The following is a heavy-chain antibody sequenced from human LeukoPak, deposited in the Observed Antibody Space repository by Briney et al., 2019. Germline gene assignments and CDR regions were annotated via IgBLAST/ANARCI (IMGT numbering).Heavy chain of an antibody. CDR3: ARKTGYSSSWFVFRFFDY. V-gene: IGHV4-4*07. D-gene: IGHD6-13*01. Sequence: SETLSLTCSVSGGSISIYYWSWIRQPAGKGLEWIGHIYTSGSTNYNPSLKSRVTMSVDTSKNQFSLKLSSVTAADTAVYYCARKTGYSSSWFVFRFFDYWGQGTLVTVPS. CDR1: GGSISIYY. CDR2: IYTSGST. J-gene: IGHJ4*02.